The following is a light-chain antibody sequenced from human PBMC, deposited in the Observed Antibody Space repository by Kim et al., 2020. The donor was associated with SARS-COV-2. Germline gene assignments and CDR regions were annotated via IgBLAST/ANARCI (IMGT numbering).Light chain of an antibody. Sequence: GQSVAITCTGTSSDVGGCNYVSWYQQHPGKAPKFLIYDVSFRASGVSDRFSGSKSGNTASLTISGLQSEDEADYYCSSYTSTNTHVFGTGTKVTVL. CDR2: DVS. CDR3: SSYTSTNTHV. J-gene: IGLJ1*01. V-gene: IGLV2-14*03. CDR1: SSDVGGCNY.